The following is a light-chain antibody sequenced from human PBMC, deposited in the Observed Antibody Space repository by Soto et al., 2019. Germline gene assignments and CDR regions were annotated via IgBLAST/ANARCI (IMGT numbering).Light chain of an antibody. V-gene: IGKV3-20*01. CDR2: GAS. Sequence: EIVLTQSPGTLSLSPGERATLSCRASQTVTSSYLAWYQQRPGQAPRLLISGASSRATGIPDRFSGSGSRTDVTLTISRLEPEDFAVYYCQQYGSSRTFGQGTKVESK. J-gene: IGKJ1*01. CDR3: QQYGSSRT. CDR1: QTVTSSY.